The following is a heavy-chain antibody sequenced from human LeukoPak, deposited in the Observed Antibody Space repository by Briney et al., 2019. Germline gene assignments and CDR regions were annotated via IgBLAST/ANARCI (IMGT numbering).Heavy chain of an antibody. CDR3: AKDKGEAAAGYFDY. Sequence: GGSLRLSCAASGFPFVKFGMNWVRQAPGRGLEWVAIIAYDGTNPYYAESVQGRFTISRDNSKNTLYLQMNSLRAEDTAVYYCAKDKGEAAAGYFDYWGQGTLVTVSS. CDR1: GFPFVKFG. CDR2: IAYDGTNP. D-gene: IGHD6-13*01. V-gene: IGHV3-30*18. J-gene: IGHJ4*02.